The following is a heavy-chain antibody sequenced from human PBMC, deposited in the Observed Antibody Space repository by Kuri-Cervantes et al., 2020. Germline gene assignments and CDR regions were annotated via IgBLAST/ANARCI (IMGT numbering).Heavy chain of an antibody. J-gene: IGHJ2*01. CDR2: ISWNSGTI. V-gene: IGHV3-9*01. CDR1: GFTFDDYA. D-gene: IGHD5-18*01. CDR3: AKGYSYGSYWYFDL. Sequence: GGSLRLSCAASGFTFDDYAMHWVRQAPGKGLEWVSGISWNSGTIGYADSVKGRFTISRDNAKNSLYLQMNSLRPEDTALYYCAKGYSYGSYWYFDLWGRGTLVTVSS.